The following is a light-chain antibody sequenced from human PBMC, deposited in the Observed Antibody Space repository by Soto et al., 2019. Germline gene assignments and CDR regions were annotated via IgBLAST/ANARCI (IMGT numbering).Light chain of an antibody. J-gene: IGKJ4*01. CDR2: AAS. CDR3: QQGNSFPLT. V-gene: IGKV1-12*01. CDR1: QGISSW. Sequence: DIQMTQSPSSVSASVGDRVTITCRASQGISSWLAWFQQKPGEAPRLLIYAASSFHSGVTSRFSGSGSVTEFTLTISSLQPEAFATYYGQQGNSFPLTFGGGTKVEIK.